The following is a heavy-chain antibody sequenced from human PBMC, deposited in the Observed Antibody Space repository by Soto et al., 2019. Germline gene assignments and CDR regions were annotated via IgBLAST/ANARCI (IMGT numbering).Heavy chain of an antibody. J-gene: IGHJ4*02. CDR1: GFTFSSYA. CDR2: ISYDGSNK. CDR3: ARDIWGATRYYDILTGDTDGGFDY. V-gene: IGHV3-30-3*01. D-gene: IGHD3-9*01. Sequence: QVQLVESGGGVVQPGRSLRLSCAASGFTFSSYAMHWVRQAPGKGLEWVAVISYDGSNKYYADYVKGRFTISRDNSKNTLYLQMNSLRAEDTAVYYCARDIWGATRYYDILTGDTDGGFDYWGQGTLVTVSS.